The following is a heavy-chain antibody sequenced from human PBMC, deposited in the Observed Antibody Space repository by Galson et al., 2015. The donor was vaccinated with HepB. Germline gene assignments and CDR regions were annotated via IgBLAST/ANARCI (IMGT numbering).Heavy chain of an antibody. CDR3: AKVFPEKTDGWYRQALYYFDS. Sequence: SLRLSCAPSGFTFDYYAMTWVRQAPGKGLEWVSGISPSGDMSFVANSVRGRFTISRDNSRNTLFLHMNSLRADDTAIYFCAKVFPEKTDGWYRQALYYFDSWGQGTRVTVSS. D-gene: IGHD6-19*01. V-gene: IGHV3-23*01. CDR1: GFTFDYYA. CDR2: ISPSGDMS. J-gene: IGHJ4*02.